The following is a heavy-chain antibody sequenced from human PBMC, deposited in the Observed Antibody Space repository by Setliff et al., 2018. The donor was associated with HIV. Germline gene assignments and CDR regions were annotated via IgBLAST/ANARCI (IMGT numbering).Heavy chain of an antibody. CDR2: INHSGST. V-gene: IGHV4-34*01. CDR1: GGSSSGYY. D-gene: IGHD3-22*01. J-gene: IGHJ4*02. Sequence: SETLSLTCAVYGGSSSGYYWSWIRQPPEKGLEWIGEINHSGSTNYNPSLKSRVNISVDTSKNQFSLKLTSVTAADTAVYYCARSNYDSSFDYWGQGTLVTVSS. CDR3: ARSNYDSSFDY.